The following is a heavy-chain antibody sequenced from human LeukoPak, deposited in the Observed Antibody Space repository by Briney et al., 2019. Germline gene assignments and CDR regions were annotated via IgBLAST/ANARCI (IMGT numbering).Heavy chain of an antibody. J-gene: IGHJ4*02. CDR3: AKDWAYSSSYYIFDY. CDR1: GFTFDDYA. V-gene: IGHV3-9*01. Sequence: GRSLRLSCAASGFTFDDYAMHWVRQPPGKGLEWVSRISWNSGSITYADSVKGRFTISRDNAKSSLYLQMNSLRPEDTAFYYCAKDWAYSSSYYIFDYWGQGTLVTVSS. D-gene: IGHD1-26*01. CDR2: ISWNSGSI.